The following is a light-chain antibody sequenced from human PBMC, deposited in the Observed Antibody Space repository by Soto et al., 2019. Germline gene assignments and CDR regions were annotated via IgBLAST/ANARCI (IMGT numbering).Light chain of an antibody. CDR2: DAS. J-gene: IGKJ4*01. V-gene: IGKV3-11*01. Sequence: EIVLTQSPATLSLSPGERATLSCRASQSVSSYLAWYQQKPGQAPRLLIYDASNRATGIPARFSGSWSGTDFTLTISSLEPEDFAVYYCQQRSNWRTFGGGTKVEIK. CDR1: QSVSSY. CDR3: QQRSNWRT.